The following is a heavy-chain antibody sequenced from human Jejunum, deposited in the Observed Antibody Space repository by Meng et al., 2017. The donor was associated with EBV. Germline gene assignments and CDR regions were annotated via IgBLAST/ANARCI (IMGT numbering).Heavy chain of an antibody. CDR2: INIGNGNT. J-gene: IGHJ4*02. CDR3: ATGDDYGNSNFDY. CDR1: GYMFISYA. V-gene: IGHV1-3*04. D-gene: IGHD2/OR15-2a*01. Sequence: QVQVGQSGGGGKKPGASVKVSCKASGYMFISYARHWVRQAPGQRLEWMGWINIGNGNTKYSQKFHGRLTISRDTSANTAYLELSSLTSEDTAIYYCATGDDYGNSNFDYWGQGTQVTVSS.